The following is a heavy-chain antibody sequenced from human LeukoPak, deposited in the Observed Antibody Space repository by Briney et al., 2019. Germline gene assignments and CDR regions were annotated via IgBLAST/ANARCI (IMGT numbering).Heavy chain of an antibody. D-gene: IGHD3-16*01. CDR2: ISGSAGTT. CDR1: RFAFSGSS. CDR3: AYHPGGSFDY. J-gene: IGHJ4*02. Sequence: GGSLRLSCGASRFAFSGSSMSWVRQAPGKGLEWVSTISGSAGTTYYADSVKGRFTILRDFSDNILYLFLSSLKAEDAAIYYCAYHPGGSFDYWGQGTLVTVSS. V-gene: IGHV3-23*01.